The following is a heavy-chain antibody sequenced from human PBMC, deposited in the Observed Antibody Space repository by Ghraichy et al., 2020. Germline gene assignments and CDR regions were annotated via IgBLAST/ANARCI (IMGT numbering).Heavy chain of an antibody. V-gene: IGHV3-23*05. D-gene: IGHD2-21*01. CDR2: VKSSGDNT. Sequence: RGSLRLSCAASKFTFKHYAMSWVRRAPGKGLEWVSAVKSSGDNTYYADSVKGRFTISRDNSNNTLHLQMDSLRAEDTAVYYCARTIAGYFDYWGQGALVTVSS. CDR3: ARTIAGYFDY. J-gene: IGHJ4*02. CDR1: KFTFKHYA.